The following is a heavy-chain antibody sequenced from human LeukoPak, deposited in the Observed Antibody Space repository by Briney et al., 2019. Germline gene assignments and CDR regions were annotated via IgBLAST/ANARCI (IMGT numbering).Heavy chain of an antibody. CDR2: INHSGST. Sequence: SETLSLTCAVYGGSFSGYYWSWIRHPPGKGLEWIGEINHSGSTNYNPSLKSRVTISVDTSKNQFSLKLSSVTAADTAVYYCARLGYCSSTSRYTYYYYYYMDVWGKGTTVTVSS. D-gene: IGHD2-2*02. V-gene: IGHV4-34*01. CDR3: ARLGYCSSTSRYTYYYYYYMDV. CDR1: GGSFSGYY. J-gene: IGHJ6*03.